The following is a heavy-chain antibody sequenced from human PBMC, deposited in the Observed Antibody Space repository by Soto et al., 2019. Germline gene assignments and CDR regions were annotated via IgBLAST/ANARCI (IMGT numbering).Heavy chain of an antibody. CDR3: ARGYIAVAAKTAVIDAFDI. CDR2: ISADNGDT. V-gene: IGHV1-18*01. Sequence: QLVQSGAEVKKPGASVKVSCKASGYTFNIYGMTWVRQAPGQGLEWMGWISADNGDTNLAQKFQGRVTMTTDTSTSTIYMELRSLTSDDTAIYYCARGYIAVAAKTAVIDAFDIWGQGTLVTVSS. J-gene: IGHJ3*02. CDR1: GYTFNIYG. D-gene: IGHD6-19*01.